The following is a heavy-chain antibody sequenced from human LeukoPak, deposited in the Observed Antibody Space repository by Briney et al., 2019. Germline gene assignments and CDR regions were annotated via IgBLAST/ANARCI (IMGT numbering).Heavy chain of an antibody. CDR2: IYSGGST. CDR1: GFTFTSYG. CDR3: ARGYYYGSGSPFSF. D-gene: IGHD3-10*01. J-gene: IGHJ4*02. Sequence: PGGSLRLSCAASGFTFTSYGMSWVRQAPGKGLEWVSVIYSGGSTYYADSVKGRFTISRDNSKNTLYLQMNSLRAEDTAVYYCARGYYYGSGSPFSFWGQGTLVTVSS. V-gene: IGHV3-53*01.